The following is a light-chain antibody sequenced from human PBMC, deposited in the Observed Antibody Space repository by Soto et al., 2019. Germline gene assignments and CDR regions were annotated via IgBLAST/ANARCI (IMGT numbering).Light chain of an antibody. CDR3: QQRHMWPIT. V-gene: IGKV3D-20*02. J-gene: IGKJ5*01. CDR2: DAS. CDR1: ESVSSNQ. Sequence: PGGRAALSCGASESVSSNQLAWYQQKPGLAPRLLIYDASSRASGIPERFSGSGSGTGLSITISSLEPEDSEVYYCQQRHMWPITFGQGTRLEIK.